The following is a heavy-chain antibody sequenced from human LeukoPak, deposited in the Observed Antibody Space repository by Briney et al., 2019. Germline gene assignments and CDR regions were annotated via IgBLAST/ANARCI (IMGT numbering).Heavy chain of an antibody. D-gene: IGHD3-3*01. J-gene: IGHJ6*03. CDR2: IRESGEST. Sequence: GGSLRLSCAASGFSFSSYDMSWVRQAPGKGLEWVSAIRESGESTYYAASVKGRFTISRDNAKNSLYLQMNSLRAEDTAVYYCARVFYDFWSGYPNYYYYYMDVWGKGTTVTVSS. CDR1: GFSFSSYD. CDR3: ARVFYDFWSGYPNYYYYYMDV. V-gene: IGHV3-23*01.